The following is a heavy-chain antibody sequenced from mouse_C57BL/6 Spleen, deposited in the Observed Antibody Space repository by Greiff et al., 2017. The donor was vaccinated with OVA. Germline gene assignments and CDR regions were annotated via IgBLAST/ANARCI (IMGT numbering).Heavy chain of an antibody. V-gene: IGHV1-80*01. CDR2: IYPGDGDT. J-gene: IGHJ4*01. Sequence: VQGVESGAELVKPGASVKISCKASGYAFRSYWMNWVKQRPGKGLEWIGQIYPGDGDTNYNGKFKGKATLTADKSSSTAYMQLSSLTSEDSAVYFCARRDNYYGSSSYAMDYWGQGTSVTVSS. CDR1: GYAFRSYW. D-gene: IGHD1-1*01. CDR3: ARRDNYYGSSSYAMDY.